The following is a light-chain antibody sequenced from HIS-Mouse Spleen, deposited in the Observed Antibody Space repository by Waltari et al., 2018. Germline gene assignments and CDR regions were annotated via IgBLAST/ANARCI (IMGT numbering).Light chain of an antibody. CDR1: QGIISY. CDR3: QKLNSYPPT. CDR2: AAS. J-gene: IGKJ1*01. V-gene: IGKV1-9*01. Sequence: DIQLTQSPSFLSASVGDRGTITCRARQGIISYLAWYQQKPGKAPKLPIYAASTLQSGVPSRFSGSGSETEFTLTISSLQPEDFATYYCQKLNSYPPTFGQGTKVEI.